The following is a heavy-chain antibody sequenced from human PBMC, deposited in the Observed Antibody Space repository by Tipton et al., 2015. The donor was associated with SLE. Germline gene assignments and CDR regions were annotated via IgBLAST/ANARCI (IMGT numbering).Heavy chain of an antibody. D-gene: IGHD6-19*01. CDR2: IYTSGST. CDR3: ARDPVAGRGIDY. J-gene: IGHJ4*02. CDR1: GGSISSGSHY. Sequence: TLSLTCTVSGGSISSGSHYWSWIRQPAGKGLEWIGRIYTSGSTNYNPSLKSRVTISVDTSKNQFSLKLRSVTAADTAVYYCARDPVAGRGIDYWGQGTLVTVSS. V-gene: IGHV4-61*02.